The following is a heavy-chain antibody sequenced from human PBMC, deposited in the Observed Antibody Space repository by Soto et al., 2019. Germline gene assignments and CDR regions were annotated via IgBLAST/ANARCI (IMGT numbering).Heavy chain of an antibody. D-gene: IGHD6-19*01. CDR1: GGSISSYY. Sequence: PSETLSLTCSVSGGSISSYYWSWIRQPPGKGLEWIGYIYYSGSTNYNPSLKSRVTISVDTSKNQFSLKLSSVTAADTAVYYCVGSSGWYFDYWGQGTLVTVSS. V-gene: IGHV4-59*08. CDR2: IYYSGST. CDR3: VGSSGWYFDY. J-gene: IGHJ4*02.